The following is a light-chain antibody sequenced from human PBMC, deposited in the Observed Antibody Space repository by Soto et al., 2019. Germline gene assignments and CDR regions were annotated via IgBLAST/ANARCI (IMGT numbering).Light chain of an antibody. V-gene: IGLV2-8*01. CDR2: DVS. CDR1: SGDVGAYNY. J-gene: IGLJ2*01. Sequence: QSVLTQPPSAPGSPGQSVTISCTGTSGDVGAYNYVSWYQQHPGKAPKLMIYDVSKRPSGVPDRFSGSNSGNTASLTVSGLQSEDEADYYCSSYVGSNAVVFGGGTKLTVL. CDR3: SSYVGSNAVV.